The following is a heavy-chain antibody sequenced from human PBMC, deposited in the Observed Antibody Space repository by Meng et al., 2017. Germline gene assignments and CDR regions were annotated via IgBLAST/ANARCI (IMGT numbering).Heavy chain of an antibody. D-gene: IGHD5-18*01. Sequence: LSLTCAASGFTFSGSPMHWVRQASGKGLEWVARIRTKGDNYATTYAASVKGRFTISRDDSKNTAYLQVDSLKTEDTAVYYCTRAFRYGHDYWGQGALVTVSS. J-gene: IGHJ4*02. CDR1: GFTFSGSP. CDR3: TRAFRYGHDY. V-gene: IGHV3-73*01. CDR2: IRTKGDNYAT.